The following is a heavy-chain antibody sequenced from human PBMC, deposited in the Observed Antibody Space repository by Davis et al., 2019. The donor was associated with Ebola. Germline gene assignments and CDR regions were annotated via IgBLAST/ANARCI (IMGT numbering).Heavy chain of an antibody. V-gene: IGHV1-2*06. CDR3: TTPGGQDSGYDVFDI. D-gene: IGHD5-12*01. Sequence: AASVKVSCKASGYTFTAYYMHWVRQAPGQGLEWMGRINPNSGAADYALRFQGRVTVTRDTSTTTVYMDLSSLRSEDTALYYCTTPGGQDSGYDVFDIWGQGTMVTVSS. CDR2: INPNSGAA. J-gene: IGHJ3*02. CDR1: GYTFTAYY.